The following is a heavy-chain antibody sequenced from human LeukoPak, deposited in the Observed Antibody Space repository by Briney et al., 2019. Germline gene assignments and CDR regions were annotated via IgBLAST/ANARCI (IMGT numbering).Heavy chain of an antibody. CDR2: IYYSRST. J-gene: IGHJ4*02. D-gene: IGHD3-9*01. CDR1: GGSISSGGYY. V-gene: IGHV4-31*03. Sequence: PSETLSLTCTVSGGSISSGGYYWSWIRQHPGKGLEWIGYIYYSRSTYYNPSLKSRVTISVDTSKNQFSLKLSSVTAADTAVYYCARGRGSYYDILTGYYSLYCFDYWGQGTQVTVSS. CDR3: ARGRGSYYDILTGYYSLYCFDY.